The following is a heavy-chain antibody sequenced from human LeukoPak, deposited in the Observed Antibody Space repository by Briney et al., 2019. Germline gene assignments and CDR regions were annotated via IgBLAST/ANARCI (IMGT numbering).Heavy chain of an antibody. D-gene: IGHD2-21*02. Sequence: GGSLRLSCAASGFTFSTYAMTWVRQSPGNGLEWVSAISGSGGSTYYADSLKGRFTISRDNSKNTLCLQMNSLRAEDTAIYYCAKDHCIGGACQDGLDYWGQGTLVTVSS. CDR1: GFTFSTYA. CDR3: AKDHCIGGACQDGLDY. V-gene: IGHV3-23*01. J-gene: IGHJ4*02. CDR2: ISGSGGST.